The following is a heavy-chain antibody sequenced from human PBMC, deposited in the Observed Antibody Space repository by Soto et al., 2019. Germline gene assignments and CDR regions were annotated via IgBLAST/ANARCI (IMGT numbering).Heavy chain of an antibody. Sequence: ASVKVSCKASGYTFTSYVIHWVRQAPGQGLEWMGWINPNSGGTNYAQKFQGWVTMTRDTSISTAYMELSRLRSDDTAMYYCAREQTHNSYGVLGDWGQGTLVTVSS. V-gene: IGHV1-2*04. CDR3: AREQTHNSYGVLGD. CDR1: GYTFTSYV. J-gene: IGHJ4*02. D-gene: IGHD5-18*01. CDR2: INPNSGGT.